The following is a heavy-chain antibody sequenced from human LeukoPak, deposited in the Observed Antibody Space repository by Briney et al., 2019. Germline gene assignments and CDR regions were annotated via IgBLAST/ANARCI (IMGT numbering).Heavy chain of an antibody. CDR3: ASAIGSHFDC. CDR1: GFSFTNYW. Sequence: GESLKISCKDSGFSFTNYWIAWVRQMPGKGLEWMGIIYPVDSDTRYSPSFQGQVTISADKSISTAFLQWSSLKASDTAMYYCASAIGSHFDCWGQGTLVTVSS. D-gene: IGHD2-2*03. J-gene: IGHJ4*02. CDR2: IYPVDSDT. V-gene: IGHV5-51*01.